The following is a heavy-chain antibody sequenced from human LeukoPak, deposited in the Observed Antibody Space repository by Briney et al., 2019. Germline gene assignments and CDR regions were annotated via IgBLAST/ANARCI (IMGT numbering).Heavy chain of an antibody. CDR3: ARTPVVVTALPDY. CDR2: ISSSGSTI. D-gene: IGHD2-21*02. CDR1: GFTFSDYY. V-gene: IGHV3-11*01. Sequence: GGSLRLSCAASGFTFSDYYMSWIRQAPGKGLEWVSYISSSGSTIYYADSVKGRFTISRDNAKNSLYLQMNSLRAEDTAVYYCARTPVVVTALPDYWGQGTLVTVSS. J-gene: IGHJ4*02.